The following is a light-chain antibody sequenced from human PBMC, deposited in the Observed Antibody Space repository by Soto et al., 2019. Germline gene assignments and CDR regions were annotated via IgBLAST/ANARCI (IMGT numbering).Light chain of an antibody. V-gene: IGLV1-51*01. CDR2: DNK. CDR1: SSNIGNHY. J-gene: IGLJ3*02. Sequence: QSVLTQPPSVSAAPGQKVTISCSGSSSNIGNHYVSWYQRLPGTAPKLLIYDNKKRASGIPDRFSGSKSGTSTTLGITGLQTGDEADYYCGTWDDSLTGVVFGGGTKVTVL. CDR3: GTWDDSLTGVV.